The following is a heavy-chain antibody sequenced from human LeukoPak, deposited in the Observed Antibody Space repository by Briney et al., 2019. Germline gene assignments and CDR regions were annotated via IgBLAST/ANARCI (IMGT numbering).Heavy chain of an antibody. Sequence: SETLSLTCTVSGGSISSYYWSWIRQPPGKGLEWIGYIYYSGSTNYNPSLKSRVTISVDTSKNQFSLKLSSVTAADTAVYYCASNIVATTRRDYYYMDVWGKGTTVTVSS. V-gene: IGHV4-59*12. CDR2: IYYSGST. D-gene: IGHD5-12*01. CDR1: GGSISSYY. CDR3: ASNIVATTRRDYYYMDV. J-gene: IGHJ6*03.